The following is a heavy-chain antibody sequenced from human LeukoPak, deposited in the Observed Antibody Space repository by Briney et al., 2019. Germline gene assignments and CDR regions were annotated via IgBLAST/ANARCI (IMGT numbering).Heavy chain of an antibody. CDR1: GGSISSGSYY. CDR2: IYTSGST. CDR3: ARVTLKQAVAGRVFDY. D-gene: IGHD6-19*01. Sequence: SETLSLTCTVSGGSISSGSYYWSWIRQPAGKGLEWIGRIYTSGSTNYNPSLKSRVTISVDTSKNQFSLKLSSVTAADTAVYYCARVTLKQAVAGRVFDYWGQGTLVTVSS. J-gene: IGHJ4*02. V-gene: IGHV4-61*02.